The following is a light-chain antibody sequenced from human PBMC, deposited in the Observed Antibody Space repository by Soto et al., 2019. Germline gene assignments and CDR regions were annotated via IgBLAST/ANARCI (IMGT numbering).Light chain of an antibody. J-gene: IGKJ1*01. CDR2: AAS. CDR3: QQYNSYSPT. Sequence: DIQMTQSQTSVSESVGDRVTTTCRASQSISSYLNWYQQKPGKAPKLLIYAASSLQSGVPSRFSGSGSGTEFTLTISSLQPDDFATYYCQQYNSYSPTFGQGTKVDIK. V-gene: IGKV1-39*01. CDR1: QSISSY.